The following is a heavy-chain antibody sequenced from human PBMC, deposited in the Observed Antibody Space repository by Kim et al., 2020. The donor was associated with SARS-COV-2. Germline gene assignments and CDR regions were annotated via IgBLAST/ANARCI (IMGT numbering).Heavy chain of an antibody. CDR1: GFTFSSYA. J-gene: IGHJ4*02. CDR3: AKGLMTYCSGGSCLSDY. Sequence: GGSLRLSCAASGFTFSSYAMSWVRQAPGKGLEWVSAISGSGGSTYYADSVKGRFTISRDNSKNTLYLQMNSLRAEDTAVYYCAKGLMTYCSGGSCLSDYWGQGTLVTVSS. CDR2: ISGSGGST. D-gene: IGHD2-15*01. V-gene: IGHV3-23*01.